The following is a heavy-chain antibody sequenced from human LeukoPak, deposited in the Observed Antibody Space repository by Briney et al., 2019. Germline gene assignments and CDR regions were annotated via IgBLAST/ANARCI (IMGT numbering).Heavy chain of an antibody. CDR1: GGSLRSGDYY. CDR2: IYYSGST. Sequence: SQTLSLTCTVSGGSLRSGDYYWRWIRQPPGKGLEWIGYIYYSGSTYYNPSLKSRVTISVDTSKNQFSLKLSSVTAADTGVYYCARAGYSYGSIVFDYWGQGTLVTVSS. CDR3: ARAGYSYGSIVFDY. D-gene: IGHD5-18*01. J-gene: IGHJ4*02. V-gene: IGHV4-30-4*01.